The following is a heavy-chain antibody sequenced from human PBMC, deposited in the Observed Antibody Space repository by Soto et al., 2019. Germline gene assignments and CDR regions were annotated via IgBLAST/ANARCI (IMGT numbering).Heavy chain of an antibody. CDR2: INHSGST. CDR1: GGSLSVYY. V-gene: IGHV4-34*02. CDR3: ARGQGSGWYPYFDY. D-gene: IGHD6-19*01. J-gene: IGHJ4*02. Sequence: QVQLQQWGAGLLKPSETLSLTCAVYGGSLSVYYWTWIRQTPGQGLEWIGEINHSGSTYNNPSLKSRVAISIDTSENQFSLRLSSVTAADTAVYYCARGQGSGWYPYFDYWGQGTLVTVSS.